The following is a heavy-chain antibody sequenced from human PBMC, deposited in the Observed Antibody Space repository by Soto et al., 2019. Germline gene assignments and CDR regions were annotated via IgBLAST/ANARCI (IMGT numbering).Heavy chain of an antibody. CDR3: RKVLVGATGHTDSDS. V-gene: IGHV4-39*01. CDR1: GGSIYRSGYY. J-gene: IGHJ5*01. D-gene: IGHD2-15*01. CDR2: IDYNGVT. Sequence: SETLSLTCTVSGGSIYRSGYYWGWIRQPPGRGLEWIGNIDYNGVTYSNPSLKSRVTISRDTSKNQFSLKLTSVTAADTALYYCRKVLVGATGHTDSDSWGPGTLVTVSS.